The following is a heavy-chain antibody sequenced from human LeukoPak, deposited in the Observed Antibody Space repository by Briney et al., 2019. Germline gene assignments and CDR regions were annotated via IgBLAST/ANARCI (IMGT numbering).Heavy chain of an antibody. Sequence: SQTLSLTSAISGDSVSINSATWNWVRQSPSRGLEWLGRTYYRSKWYNDYALSVKSRITINPDTSKNQFSLQLNSVTPEDTAVYYCARGDSSSWYFLGAFDIWGQGTMVTVSS. V-gene: IGHV6-1*01. CDR1: GDSVSINSAT. D-gene: IGHD6-13*01. J-gene: IGHJ3*02. CDR3: ARGDSSSWYFLGAFDI. CDR2: TYYRSKWYN.